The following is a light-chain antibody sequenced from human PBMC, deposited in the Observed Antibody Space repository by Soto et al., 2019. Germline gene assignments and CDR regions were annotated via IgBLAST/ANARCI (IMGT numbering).Light chain of an antibody. J-gene: IGLJ3*02. V-gene: IGLV2-14*01. CDR3: SAYTSSSTLGV. CDR1: SSDVGGYNY. CDR2: DVS. Sequence: QSVLTQPASVSGSPGQSITISCTGTSSDVGGYNYVSWYQQHPGKAPKLMIYDVSNRPSGVSNRFSGSKSGNTASLTISGLQAEDEADYSCSAYTSSSTLGVFGGGTQLTVL.